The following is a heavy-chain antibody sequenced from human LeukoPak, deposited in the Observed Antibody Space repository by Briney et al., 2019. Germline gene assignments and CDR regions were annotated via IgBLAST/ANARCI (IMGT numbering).Heavy chain of an antibody. CDR2: TSTSGSTT. D-gene: IGHD2-21*01. CDR1: GFTFSNAW. CDR3: ARNGDGLGY. J-gene: IGHJ4*02. Sequence: GGSLRLSCAASGFTFSNAWMSWVRQAPGKGLEWISYTSTSGSTTNYADSVKGRFTISRDNAKNSLYLQMNSLTGEGTAVYYCARNGDGLGYWGQGTLVTVSS. V-gene: IGHV3-11*04.